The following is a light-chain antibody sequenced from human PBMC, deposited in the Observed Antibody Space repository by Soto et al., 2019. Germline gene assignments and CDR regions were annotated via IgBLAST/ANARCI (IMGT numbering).Light chain of an antibody. Sequence: EIVLTQSPGTLSLSPGERATLSCRASQSVSSSYLAWYQQKPGQAPRLLIYGASSRATGIPDRFSGSGSGTDFTLTISSLEPEDFAVYYCQQFNSSLETFGQGTKLEIK. V-gene: IGKV3-20*01. J-gene: IGKJ2*01. CDR3: QQFNSSLET. CDR2: GAS. CDR1: QSVSSSY.